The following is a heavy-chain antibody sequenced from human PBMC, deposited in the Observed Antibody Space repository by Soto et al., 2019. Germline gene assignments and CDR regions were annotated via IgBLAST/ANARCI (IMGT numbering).Heavy chain of an antibody. V-gene: IGHV5-51*01. CDR3: ARHLVTAGTYYPMDV. CDR2: IYPGDSDT. D-gene: IGHD2-2*01. J-gene: IGHJ6*02. Sequence: PGESLKISCKGSGYSFTNYWIGWVRQMPGKGLKWMGIIYPGDSDTRYSPSFQGQVTLSADKSISTAYLQWSSLKASDTAMYYCARHLVTAGTYYPMDVWGQGTTVTVS. CDR1: GYSFTNYW.